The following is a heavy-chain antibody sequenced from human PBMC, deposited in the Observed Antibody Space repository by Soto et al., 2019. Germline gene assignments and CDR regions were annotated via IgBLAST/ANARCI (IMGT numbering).Heavy chain of an antibody. CDR3: AYLTCSGGSCYWFSYSGMDV. CDR1: GFSLSTSGVG. CDR2: IYWDDDK. J-gene: IGHJ6*02. D-gene: IGHD2-15*01. Sequence: QITLKESGPTLVKPTQTLTLTCTFSGFSLSTSGVGVAWIRQPPGKALEWLALIYWDDDKRYRPSLETRLTITKDTSKNQVVLTMTNMDSVDTATYSCAYLTCSGGSCYWFSYSGMDVWGQGTTVTVSS. V-gene: IGHV2-5*02.